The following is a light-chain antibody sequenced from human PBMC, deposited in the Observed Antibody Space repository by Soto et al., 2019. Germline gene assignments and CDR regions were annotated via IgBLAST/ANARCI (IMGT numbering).Light chain of an antibody. CDR1: NTDVGQDKS. J-gene: IGLJ1*01. CDR3: VSYTDTDTLV. Sequence: QPVLTQPASVSGSRGQSITISCVGRNTDVGQDKSVSWYQQGPGKAPKLLIFEVTNRPSGVSSRFSGSRSGNTASLTISGLQPDDEGDYFCVSYTDTDTLVFGTGTKVTVL. CDR2: EVT. V-gene: IGLV2-14*01.